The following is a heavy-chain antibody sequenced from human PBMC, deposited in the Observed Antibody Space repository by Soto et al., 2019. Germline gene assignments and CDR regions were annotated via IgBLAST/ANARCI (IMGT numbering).Heavy chain of an antibody. CDR3: ARVPDY. V-gene: IGHV4-30-2*01. D-gene: IGHD2-2*01. CDR1: GGSISSGGYS. Sequence: QLQLQESGSGLVKPSQTLSLTCAVSGGSISSGGYSWSWIRQPPGKGLEWIGYMYHSGSTYYNPALKRRVTISIDRSKNQFSLKLSSVTAEDTDVYYCARVPDYWGQGILVTVSS. J-gene: IGHJ4*02. CDR2: MYHSGST.